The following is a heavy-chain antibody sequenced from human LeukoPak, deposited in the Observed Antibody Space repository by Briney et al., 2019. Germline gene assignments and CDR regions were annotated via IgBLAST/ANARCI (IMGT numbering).Heavy chain of an antibody. J-gene: IGHJ4*02. CDR3: ANSYDFWSAYFVS. Sequence: PGGPLRLSCAASGFTFSSYAMSWVRQAPGKGLEWVSSISNSDSSTYYADSVKGRFAISRDNSKNTLYLHMNSLRAEDTAVYYCANSYDFWSAYFVSWGQGTLVTVSS. CDR1: GFTFSSYA. D-gene: IGHD3-3*01. CDR2: ISNSDSST. V-gene: IGHV3-23*01.